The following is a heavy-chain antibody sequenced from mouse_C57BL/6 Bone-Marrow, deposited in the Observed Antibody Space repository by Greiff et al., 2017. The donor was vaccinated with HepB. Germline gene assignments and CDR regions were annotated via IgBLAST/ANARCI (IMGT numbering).Heavy chain of an antibody. CDR3: AREGIYDGYYDAMDY. Sequence: EVQLQESGPELVKPGASVKISCKASGYTFPDYYMNWVQQSHGKSLEWIGDINPNNGGTSYNQKFKGKATLTVDKSSSTAYMELRSLTSEDSAVYYCAREGIYDGYYDAMDYWGQGTSVTVSS. V-gene: IGHV1-26*01. CDR1: GYTFPDYY. D-gene: IGHD2-3*01. J-gene: IGHJ4*01. CDR2: INPNNGGT.